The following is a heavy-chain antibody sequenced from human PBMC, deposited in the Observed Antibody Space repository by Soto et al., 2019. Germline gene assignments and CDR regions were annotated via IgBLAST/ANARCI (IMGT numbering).Heavy chain of an antibody. CDR1: GGSISSSSYY. CDR3: ARRFCYDSSGFERGRKDV. Sequence: PSETLSLTCTVSGGSISSSSYYWGWIRQPPGKGLEWIGSIYYSGSTYYNPSLKSRVTISVDTSKNQFSLKRSSVTAADTAVYYCARRFCYDSSGFERGRKDVSGRGSTVTGS. V-gene: IGHV4-39*01. D-gene: IGHD3-22*01. J-gene: IGHJ6*02. CDR2: IYYSGST.